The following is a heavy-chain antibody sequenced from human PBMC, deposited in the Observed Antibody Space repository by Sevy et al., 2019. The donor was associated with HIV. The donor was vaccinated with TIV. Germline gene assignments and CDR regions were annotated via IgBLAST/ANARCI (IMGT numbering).Heavy chain of an antibody. V-gene: IGHV3-23*01. CDR3: VKDVAYDNTYLDY. CDR1: GFTFTSDA. Sequence: GGSLRLSCAVSGFTFTSDAMNWVLQAPGKGLEWVSGVSGSGGSTYYADSVKGRFSISRDNSRNTLYLQINTLRAEDTAVYYCVKDVAYDNTYLDYWGQGTLVTVSS. CDR2: VSGSGGST. D-gene: IGHD3-22*01. J-gene: IGHJ4*02.